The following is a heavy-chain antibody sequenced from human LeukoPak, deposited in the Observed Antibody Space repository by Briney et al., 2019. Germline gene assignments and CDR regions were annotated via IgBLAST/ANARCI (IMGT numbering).Heavy chain of an antibody. Sequence: PGGSLRLSCAASGFNFTTYGMHWVRQAPGKGLEWVALVWYDGTIKYYAGSVKGRFTISRDNSKNTLFLQMSSLRAEDTALYYCARGGRGASNWTPYNWFDPWGQGTLVTVSS. CDR2: VWYDGTIK. J-gene: IGHJ5*02. D-gene: IGHD3/OR15-3a*01. CDR1: GFNFTTYG. V-gene: IGHV3-33*01. CDR3: ARGGRGASNWTPYNWFDP.